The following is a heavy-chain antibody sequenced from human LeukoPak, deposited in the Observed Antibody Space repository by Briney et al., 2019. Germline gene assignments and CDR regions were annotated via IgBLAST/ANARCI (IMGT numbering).Heavy chain of an antibody. CDR3: ARDKSGTTQGDSDY. CDR2: IDPSGGST. V-gene: IGHV1-46*01. CDR1: GYTFTRYY. J-gene: IGHJ4*02. Sequence: ASVKDSCKASGYTFTRYYMHWVRQAPGQGLEWMGIIDPSGGSTSYAQKFQGRVTMTRDTSTSTVYMDLSSLRSEDTAVYYCARDKSGTTQGDSDYWGQRPLLSVSS. D-gene: IGHD1-1*01.